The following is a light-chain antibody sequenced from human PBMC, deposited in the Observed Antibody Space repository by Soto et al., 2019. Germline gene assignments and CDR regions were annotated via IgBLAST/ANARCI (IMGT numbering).Light chain of an antibody. CDR2: GAS. CDR3: QQVNSYPLT. V-gene: IGKV1-9*01. CDR1: QGISSY. Sequence: DIQLTQSPSFLSASVGDRVTITCRASQGISSYLAWYHQKPGKAPKLLIYGASSLQSGVPSRFSGSGSGTEFTLTISSLQPEDCATYYCQQVNSYPLTFGGGTKVEIK. J-gene: IGKJ4*01.